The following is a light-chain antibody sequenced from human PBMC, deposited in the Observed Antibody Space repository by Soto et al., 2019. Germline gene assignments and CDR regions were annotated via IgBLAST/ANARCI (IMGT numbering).Light chain of an antibody. J-gene: IGKJ1*01. Sequence: DIQMTQSPSTLSASVGDRVTITCRASQSISSWLAWYQQKPGKAPKLLIYDASSLESGVPSRFSGSGSGTELTLTISSLQPDDFATYYGQQYNSYPWTCGQGTKVEI. V-gene: IGKV1-5*01. CDR3: QQYNSYPWT. CDR2: DAS. CDR1: QSISSW.